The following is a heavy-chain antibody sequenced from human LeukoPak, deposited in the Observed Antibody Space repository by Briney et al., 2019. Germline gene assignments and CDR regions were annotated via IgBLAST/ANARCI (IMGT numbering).Heavy chain of an antibody. V-gene: IGHV3-7*01. D-gene: IGHD5-18*01. Sequence: GGSLRLSCAASGFAFNKYWMSWVRQAPGKGLEWVANIKEDGSEKYYVDSVKGRFTISRDNAKNSLSLQMNSLRAEDTAVYFCARDRWGYSYGGDWGQGTLVTVSS. J-gene: IGHJ4*02. CDR3: ARDRWGYSYGGD. CDR1: GFAFNKYW. CDR2: IKEDGSEK.